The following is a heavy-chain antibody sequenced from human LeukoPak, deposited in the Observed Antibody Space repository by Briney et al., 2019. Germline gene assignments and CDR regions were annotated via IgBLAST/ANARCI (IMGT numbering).Heavy chain of an antibody. CDR2: ISYDGSNR. V-gene: IGHV3-30*01. J-gene: IGHJ4*02. CDR3: ARVGRVWQPLGYFFDY. CDR1: GFTFSSYT. Sequence: GGSLRLSCAASGFTFSSYTMHWLRQAPGKGLEWVALISYDGSNRYYSDSVKGRSTISRDNSKSTLYLQMNSLRVEDTAVYYCARVGRVWQPLGYFFDYWGQGTLVTVSS. D-gene: IGHD5-12*01.